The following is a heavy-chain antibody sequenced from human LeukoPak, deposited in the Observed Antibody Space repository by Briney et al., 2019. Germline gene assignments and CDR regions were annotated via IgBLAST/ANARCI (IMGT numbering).Heavy chain of an antibody. CDR3: ARDRHYKFVP. Sequence: ASVKVSCKASGGTFSSYAISWVRQAPGQGLEWMGRIIPILGIANYAQKFQGRVTITADKSTSTDYMELSSLRPEDTAVYYCARDRHYKFVPWGQGTLVTVSS. J-gene: IGHJ5*02. CDR2: IIPILGIA. CDR1: GGTFSSYA. D-gene: IGHD1-1*01. V-gene: IGHV1-69*04.